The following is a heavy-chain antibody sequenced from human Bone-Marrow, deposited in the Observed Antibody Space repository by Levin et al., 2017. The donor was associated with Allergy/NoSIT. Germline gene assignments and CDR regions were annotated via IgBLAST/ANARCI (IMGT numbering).Heavy chain of an antibody. CDR1: GVSLSSLDS. Sequence: SETLSLTCAVSGVSLSSLDSWSWVRQPPGKGLEWIGEVYYGGKTNYNPSLKSRVTLSVDQSKNQFSLKLNSMTAADTAVYYCARDPGGYSSGWHYFDSWGQGTLVTVSS. CDR2: VYYGGKT. V-gene: IGHV4-4*02. J-gene: IGHJ4*02. CDR3: ARDPGGYSSGWHYFDS. D-gene: IGHD6-19*01.